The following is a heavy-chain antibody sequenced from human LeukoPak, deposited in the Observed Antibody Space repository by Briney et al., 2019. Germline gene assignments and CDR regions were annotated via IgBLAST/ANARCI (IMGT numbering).Heavy chain of an antibody. CDR3: ANDWTLSGSHYYFDY. V-gene: IGHV3-23*01. D-gene: IGHD3-10*01. J-gene: IGHJ4*02. CDR1: GFTFSSYA. CDR2: ISGSGGST. Sequence: GGSLRLSCAASGFTFSSYAMSWVRQAPGKGLEWVSAISGSGGSTYYADSVKGRFTISRDNSKNTLYLQMNSLRAEDTAVYYCANDWTLSGSHYYFDYWGQGTLVTVSS.